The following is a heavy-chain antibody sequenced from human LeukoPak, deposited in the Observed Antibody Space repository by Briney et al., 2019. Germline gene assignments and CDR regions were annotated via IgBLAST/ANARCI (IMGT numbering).Heavy chain of an antibody. CDR1: GYTFTSYG. J-gene: IGHJ4*02. CDR3: ARSEYYYDSSGYAQGDY. CDR2: ISAYNGNT. Sequence: PVASVKVSCKASGYTFTSYGISWVRQAPGQGLEWMGWISAYNGNTNYAQKLQGRVTMTTDTSTSTAYMELRSLRSDDTAVYYCARSEYYYDSSGYAQGDYWGQGTLVTVSS. D-gene: IGHD3-22*01. V-gene: IGHV1-18*01.